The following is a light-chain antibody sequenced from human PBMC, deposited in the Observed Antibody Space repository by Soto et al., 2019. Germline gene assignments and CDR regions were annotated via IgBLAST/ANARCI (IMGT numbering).Light chain of an antibody. V-gene: IGKV3-20*01. CDR1: QSINNRY. CDR2: AAS. J-gene: IGKJ3*01. CDR3: QQFGSSPGFT. Sequence: EIVLTQSPGTLSLSPGERATLSCRASQSINNRYLAWYQQKPGQAPRLLIYAASSRATGIPDRFSGSGSGTDLTLTISIQAAEDFVVYYCQQFGSSPGFTFGPGTKVDIK.